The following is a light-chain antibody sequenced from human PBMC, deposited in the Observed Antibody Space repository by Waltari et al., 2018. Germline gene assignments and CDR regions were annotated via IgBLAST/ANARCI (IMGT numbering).Light chain of an antibody. CDR3: QQYNSYSRT. J-gene: IGKJ1*01. Sequence: IKLTQSPSTLCAAVADRVTITCQASQSICSWLAWYQQKPGKAPKLLIYKASSLESGVPSRFSGSGSGTEFTLTISSLQPDDFATYYCQQYNSYSRTFGQGTKVDIK. CDR1: QSICSW. V-gene: IGKV1-5*03. CDR2: KAS.